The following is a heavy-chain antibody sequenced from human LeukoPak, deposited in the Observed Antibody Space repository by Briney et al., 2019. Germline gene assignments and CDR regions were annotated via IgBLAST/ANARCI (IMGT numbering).Heavy chain of an antibody. CDR3: AKSRSPSFHYYDSGGYEY. Sequence: PGESLRLSCAASGFTFRSYAMSWVRQAPGEGLGWGSGISVIGDSTYYADSVKGRFTISRDNSKNTLYLQMSSLRAEDTAVHYCAKSRSPSFHYYDSGGYEYWGQGTLVTVSS. CDR2: ISVIGDST. J-gene: IGHJ4*02. CDR1: GFTFRSYA. D-gene: IGHD3-22*01. V-gene: IGHV3-23*01.